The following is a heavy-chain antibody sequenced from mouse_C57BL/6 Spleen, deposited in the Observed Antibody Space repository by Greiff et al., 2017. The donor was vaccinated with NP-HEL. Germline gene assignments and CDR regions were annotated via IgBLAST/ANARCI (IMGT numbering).Heavy chain of an antibody. CDR1: GFTFSSYA. D-gene: IGHD2-1*01. V-gene: IGHV5-9-1*02. CDR3: TRGDYGNSHFDY. CDR2: ISSGGDYI. Sequence: EVHLVESGEGLVKPGGSLKLSCAASGFTFSSYAMSWVRQTPEKRLEWVAYISSGGDYIYYADTVKGRFTISRDNARNTLYLQMSSLKSEDTAMYYCTRGDYGNSHFDYWGQGTTLTVSS. J-gene: IGHJ2*01.